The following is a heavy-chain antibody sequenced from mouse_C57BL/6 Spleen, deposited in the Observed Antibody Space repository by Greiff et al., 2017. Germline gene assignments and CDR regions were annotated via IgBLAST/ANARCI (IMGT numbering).Heavy chain of an antibody. CDR2: INPYNGGT. CDR3: ARRYGSLYWYCDV. CDR1: GYTFTDYY. D-gene: IGHD1-1*01. Sequence: VQLQQSGPVLVKPGASVKMSCKASGYTFTDYYMNWVKQSHGKSLEWIGDINPYNGGTSYNQKFKGKATLTVDKSSSTAYMELNSLTSEDSAVYYCARRYGSLYWYCDVWGTGTTVTVSS. J-gene: IGHJ1*03. V-gene: IGHV1-19*01.